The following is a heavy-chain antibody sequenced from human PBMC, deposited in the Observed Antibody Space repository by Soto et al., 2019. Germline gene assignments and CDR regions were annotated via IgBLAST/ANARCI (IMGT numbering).Heavy chain of an antibody. D-gene: IGHD3-10*01. V-gene: IGHV3-23*01. CDR3: AIGERRSTSYFNF. CDR2: IGGSGGAT. CDR1: GFTFTSFA. Sequence: LRLSCAASGFTFTSFAVSWVRQAPGKGLEWVSAIGGSGGATYYADSVKGRFTVSRDNSRNTVYLQVDSLRVEDTAVYHCAIGERRSTSYFNFWGKGTLVTVSS. J-gene: IGHJ4*02.